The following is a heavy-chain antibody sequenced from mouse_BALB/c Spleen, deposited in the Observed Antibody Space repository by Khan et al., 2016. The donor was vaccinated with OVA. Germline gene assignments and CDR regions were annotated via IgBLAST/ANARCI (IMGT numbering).Heavy chain of an antibody. J-gene: IGHJ1*01. V-gene: IGHV5-6-4*01. CDR1: GFSFSSYT. CDR2: ISSGSTYT. D-gene: IGHD2-1*01. CDR3: TRDGNYAHWYFEV. Sequence: EVELVESGGGLVKPGGSLKLSCAASGFSFSSYTMSWVRQTPEKRLEWVATISSGSTYTYSPDSVKGRFTISRDNAKNTLYIQMSSLKSEDTAMYFCTRDGNYAHWYFEVWGAGTTVTVSS.